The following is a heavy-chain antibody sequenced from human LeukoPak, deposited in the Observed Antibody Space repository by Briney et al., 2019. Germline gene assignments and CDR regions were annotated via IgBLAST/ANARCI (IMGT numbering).Heavy chain of an antibody. D-gene: IGHD4-17*01. CDR1: GFTLSSYE. V-gene: IGHV3-23*01. CDR2: IDYSGGST. Sequence: GGSLRLSCTASGFTLSSYEMSWIRQAPGKGLEWVSSIDYSGGSTYYADSVKGRFTISRDNSKNTLYLQMNSLRAEDTAVYYCARDRAVTTSLSLDYWGQGTLVTVSS. J-gene: IGHJ4*02. CDR3: ARDRAVTTSLSLDY.